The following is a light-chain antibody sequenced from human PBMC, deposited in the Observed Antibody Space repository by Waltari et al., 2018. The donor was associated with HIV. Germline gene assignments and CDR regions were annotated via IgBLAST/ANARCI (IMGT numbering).Light chain of an antibody. CDR1: SSHLVLSAL. CDR3: CAYAGSTTYVI. CDR2: EVS. J-gene: IGLJ2*01. Sequence: QSALTQPAPLSGSPGQSLTISSTVTSSHLVLSALFPRYQQHPGKAPKLMIYEVSKRPSGVSNRFSGSKSGNTASLTISGLQAEDEADYYCCAYAGSTTYVIFGGGTKLTVL. V-gene: IGLV2-23*02.